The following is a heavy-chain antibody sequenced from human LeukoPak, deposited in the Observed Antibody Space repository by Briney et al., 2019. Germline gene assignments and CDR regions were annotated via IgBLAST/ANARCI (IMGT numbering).Heavy chain of an antibody. J-gene: IGHJ4*02. V-gene: IGHV3-7*01. CDR1: GFTFSSYW. D-gene: IGHD1-26*01. CDR2: IKQDGSEK. Sequence: GGSLRLSCAASGFTFSSYWMSWVRQAPGKGLEWVANIKQDGSEKYYVGSVKGRFTISRDNAKNSLYLQMNSLRAEDTAVYYCASLLSGSNQINDYWGQGTLVTVSS. CDR3: ASLLSGSNQINDY.